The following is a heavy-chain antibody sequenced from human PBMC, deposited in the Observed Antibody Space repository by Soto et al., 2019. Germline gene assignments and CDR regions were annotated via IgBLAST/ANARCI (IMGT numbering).Heavy chain of an antibody. CDR1: GGSISGSY. J-gene: IGHJ4*02. Sequence: SETLSLTCSVSGGSISGSYWSWIRQSPGEGLEWLGYVYYTGSTNYSPSLRSRVSISVGTSKNEFSLRLSSVTAADTAVYFCARSVAVPGAHIDYWGQGTQVTVSS. D-gene: IGHD6-19*01. CDR2: VYYTGST. V-gene: IGHV4-59*01. CDR3: ARSVAVPGAHIDY.